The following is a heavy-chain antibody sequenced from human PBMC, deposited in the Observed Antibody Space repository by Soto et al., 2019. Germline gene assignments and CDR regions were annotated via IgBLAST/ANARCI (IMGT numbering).Heavy chain of an antibody. CDR1: GGSVSSGNYY. CDR2: IYYTGST. Sequence: SETLSLTCTVSGGSVSSGNYYWSWIRQPPGKGLEWIGFIYYTGSTSYNPSLKSRVTISMDTSKNQFSLKLTSVTAADTAVYYCASALYCSGGSCSFDPWGQGTLVTAPQ. V-gene: IGHV4-61*01. D-gene: IGHD2-15*01. J-gene: IGHJ5*02. CDR3: ASALYCSGGSCSFDP.